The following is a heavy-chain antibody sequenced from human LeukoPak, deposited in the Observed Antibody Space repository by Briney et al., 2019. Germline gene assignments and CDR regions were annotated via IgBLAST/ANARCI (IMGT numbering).Heavy chain of an antibody. V-gene: IGHV3-30-3*01. D-gene: IGHD5-12*01. CDR2: TSSDLNVK. CDR3: ARDGGYRGYDADC. CDR1: GFTFRNYV. Sequence: GGSLRLSCAASGFTFRNYVIHWVRQAPGKGLEWVAVTSSDLNVKLYADSVKGRFTISRDNSRSTLYLQMNSLRPEDTAIYYCARDGGYRGYDADCWGQGTLVTVSS. J-gene: IGHJ4*02.